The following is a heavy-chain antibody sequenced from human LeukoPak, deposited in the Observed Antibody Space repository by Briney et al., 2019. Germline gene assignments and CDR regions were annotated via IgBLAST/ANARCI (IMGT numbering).Heavy chain of an antibody. CDR2: IYYSGST. CDR1: GGSISSSSYY. V-gene: IGHV4-39*07. CDR3: ARVLKGYSYGYRRAYYFDY. Sequence: PSETLSLTCTVSGGSISSSSYYWGWIRQPPGKGLEWIGSIYYSGSTYYNPSLKSRVTISVDTSKNQFSLKLSSVTAADTAVYYCARVLKGYSYGYRRAYYFDYWGQGTLVTVSS. D-gene: IGHD5-18*01. J-gene: IGHJ4*02.